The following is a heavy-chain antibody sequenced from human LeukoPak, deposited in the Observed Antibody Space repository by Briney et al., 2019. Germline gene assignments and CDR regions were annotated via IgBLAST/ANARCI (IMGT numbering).Heavy chain of an antibody. V-gene: IGHV1-18*01. CDR1: GYTFTSYG. J-gene: IGHJ4*02. D-gene: IGHD4-23*01. CDR3: ARETATVVKGPSHY. CDR2: ISAYNGNT. Sequence: GASVKVSCKASGYTFTSYGISWVRQAPGQGLEWMGWISAYNGNTNYAQKLQGRVTMTTDTSTSTAYMELRSLRSDDTAVYYCARETATVVKGPSHYWGQGTLVTVSS.